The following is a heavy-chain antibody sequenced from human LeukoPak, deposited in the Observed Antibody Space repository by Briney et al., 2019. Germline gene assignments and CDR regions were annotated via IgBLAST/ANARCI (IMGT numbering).Heavy chain of an antibody. Sequence: GGSLRLSCAASGFTFSSYSMNWVRQAPGKRLEWVANMNIDGSEKYYADSVKGRFTISRDNARNSVYLQMNSLRVEDTAVYYCAXDPVXXXLLLDXWGXXTXXXVSS. CDR1: GFTFSSYS. D-gene: IGHD1-26*01. J-gene: IGHJ4*01. V-gene: IGHV3-7*01. CDR3: AXDPVXXXLLLDX. CDR2: MNIDGSEK.